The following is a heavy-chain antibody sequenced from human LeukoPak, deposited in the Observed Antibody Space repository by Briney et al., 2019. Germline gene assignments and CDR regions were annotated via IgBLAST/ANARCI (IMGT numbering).Heavy chain of an antibody. V-gene: IGHV3-21*01. CDR1: GFTFSSYS. D-gene: IGHD6-13*01. CDR2: ISSSSSYI. J-gene: IGHJ5*02. Sequence: GGSLRLSCAASGFTFSSYSMNWVRQAPGKGLEWVSSISSSSSYIYYADSVKGRFTISRDNAKNSLYLQMNSLRAEDTAVHYCATLRSIAAAGNGPSFDPWGQGTLVTVSS. CDR3: ATLRSIAAAGNGPSFDP.